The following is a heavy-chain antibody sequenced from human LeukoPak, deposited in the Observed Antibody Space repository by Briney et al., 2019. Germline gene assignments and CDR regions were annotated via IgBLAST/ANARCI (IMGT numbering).Heavy chain of an antibody. D-gene: IGHD1-1*01. CDR3: ARDLELERRPALEDYYYYYGMDV. J-gene: IGHJ6*02. CDR2: ISSSGSNI. V-gene: IGHV3-11*01. Sequence: PGGSLRLSCAASGFTFSDYYMSWIRQAPGKGLEWVSYISSSGSNIYYADSVKGRFTISRDNAKNSLYLQMNSLRAEDTALYYCARDLELERRPALEDYYYYYGMDVWGQGTTVTVSS. CDR1: GFTFSDYY.